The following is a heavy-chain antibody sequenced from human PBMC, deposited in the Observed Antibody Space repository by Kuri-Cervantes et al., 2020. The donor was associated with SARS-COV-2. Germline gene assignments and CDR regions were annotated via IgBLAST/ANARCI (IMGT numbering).Heavy chain of an antibody. D-gene: IGHD6-19*01. Sequence: SETLSLTCTVSGGSISSYYWSWIRQPPGKGLEWIGYIYYSGSTNYNPSLKSRVTISVDTSKNQFSLKLSSVTAADTAVYYCAGEGSGWYGEDYYYYGMDVWGQGTTVTVSS. CDR3: AGEGSGWYGEDYYYYGMDV. CDR2: IYYSGST. CDR1: GGSISSYY. J-gene: IGHJ6*02. V-gene: IGHV4-59*01.